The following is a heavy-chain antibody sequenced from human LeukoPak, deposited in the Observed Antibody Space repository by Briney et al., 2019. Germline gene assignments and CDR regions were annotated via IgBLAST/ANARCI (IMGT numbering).Heavy chain of an antibody. Sequence: GGSLRLSCAASGFTFSSYSVNWVRQAPGKGLEWVSAISGSGGSTYYADSVKGRFTISRDNSKNTLYLQMNSLRAEDTAVYYCAKLGPDAFDIWGQGTMVTVSS. CDR2: ISGSGGST. CDR1: GFTFSSYS. CDR3: AKLGPDAFDI. J-gene: IGHJ3*02. D-gene: IGHD3-16*01. V-gene: IGHV3-23*01.